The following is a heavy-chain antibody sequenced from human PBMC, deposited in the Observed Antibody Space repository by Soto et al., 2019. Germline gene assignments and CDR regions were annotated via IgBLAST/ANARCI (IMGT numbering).Heavy chain of an antibody. D-gene: IGHD2-8*02. J-gene: IGHJ3*02. CDR2: ILVDGRT. V-gene: IGHV3-23*01. CDR3: AKQTAPGGGAFDI. CDR1: GFTFSSYS. Sequence: VGSLRLSCAASGFTFSSYSINWVRQAPWKGLQWVSTILVDGRTFYVDSVKGRFTISRDSSQNTVYLQMNSLTAGDTARYDWAKQTAPGGGAFDIGGQGTLVAV.